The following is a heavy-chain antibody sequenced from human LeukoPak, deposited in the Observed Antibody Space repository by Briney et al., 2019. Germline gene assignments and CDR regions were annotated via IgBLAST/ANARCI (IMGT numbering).Heavy chain of an antibody. CDR1: GGSLSSYY. V-gene: IGHV4-59*08. D-gene: IGHD4-17*01. Sequence: SESLSLTCTVSGGSLSSYYFSWIRQSPGKGLEWIAYINYSGSASYNPSLKSRVTMSVDTSKQFSLSLSSVTAADTAVYYCARHNYDDYVFDIWGQGTKVTVSS. CDR2: INYSGSA. J-gene: IGHJ3*02. CDR3: ARHNYDDYVFDI.